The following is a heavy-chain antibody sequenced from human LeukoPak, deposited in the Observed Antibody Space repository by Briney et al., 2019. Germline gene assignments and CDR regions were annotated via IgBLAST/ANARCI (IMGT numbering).Heavy chain of an antibody. J-gene: IGHJ4*02. CDR1: GFTFSSYW. CDR3: ARETYDDRLGYFDY. V-gene: IGHV3-7*01. D-gene: IGHD4-17*01. CDR2: IKQDGSEK. Sequence: GRSLRLSCAASGFTFSSYWMNWVRQATGKGLEWVANIKQDGSEKYYVDSVKGRFTISRDNAKNSLYLQVNSLRAEDTAVYYCARETYDDRLGYFDYWGQGTLVTVSS.